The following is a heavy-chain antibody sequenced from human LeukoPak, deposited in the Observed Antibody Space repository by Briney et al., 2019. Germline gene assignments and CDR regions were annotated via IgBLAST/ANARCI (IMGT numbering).Heavy chain of an antibody. D-gene: IGHD6-13*01. CDR2: IKQDGSEK. J-gene: IGHJ4*02. CDR1: GGSFSGYY. CDR3: ARDQIAAAGIFDY. V-gene: IGHV3-7*01. Sequence: ETLSLTCAVYGGSFSGYYWSWIRQPPGKGREWVANIKQDGSEKYYVDSVKGRFTISRDNAKNSLYLQMNSLRAEDTAVYYCARDQIAAAGIFDYWGQGTLVTVSS.